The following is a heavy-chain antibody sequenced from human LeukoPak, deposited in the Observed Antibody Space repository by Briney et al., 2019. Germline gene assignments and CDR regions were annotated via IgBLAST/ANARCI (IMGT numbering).Heavy chain of an antibody. J-gene: IGHJ5*02. Sequence: GESLKISCKGSGYSFTSYWIGWVRQMPGKGLEWMGIIYPSDSDTRYSPSFQGQVTISADKSISTAYLQWSSLKAPDTAMYYCARQGANTYYDFWSGYYPNWFDPWGQGTLVTVSS. CDR1: GYSFTSYW. V-gene: IGHV5-51*01. CDR3: ARQGANTYYDFWSGYYPNWFDP. CDR2: IYPSDSDT. D-gene: IGHD3-3*01.